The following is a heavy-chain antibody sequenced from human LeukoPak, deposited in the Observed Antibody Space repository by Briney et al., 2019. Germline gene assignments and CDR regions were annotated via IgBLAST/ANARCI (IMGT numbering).Heavy chain of an antibody. D-gene: IGHD2-2*01. CDR2: IYYRGST. J-gene: IGHJ4*02. Sequence: SETLSLTCTVSGGSISSYYWSWIRQPPGKGLEWIGYIYYRGSTNYNPSLKSRVTISVDTSKNQFSLKLSSVTAADTAVYYCARCFSGTSCYVDYWGQGTLVTVSS. CDR1: GGSISSYY. V-gene: IGHV4-59*01. CDR3: ARCFSGTSCYVDY.